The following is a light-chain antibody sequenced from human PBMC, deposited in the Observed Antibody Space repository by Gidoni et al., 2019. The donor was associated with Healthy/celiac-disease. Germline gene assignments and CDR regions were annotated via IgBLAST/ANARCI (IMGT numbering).Light chain of an antibody. Sequence: EIEMTQSPATLSVSPGDRATLTCRASQSISSNLAWYQQKPGQAPRLLIYGASTRATGIPARFSGSGSGTEFTLTISSLQSEDFAVYYCQQYNNWPLTFGAGTKVEIK. J-gene: IGKJ4*01. CDR2: GAS. V-gene: IGKV3-15*01. CDR1: QSISSN. CDR3: QQYNNWPLT.